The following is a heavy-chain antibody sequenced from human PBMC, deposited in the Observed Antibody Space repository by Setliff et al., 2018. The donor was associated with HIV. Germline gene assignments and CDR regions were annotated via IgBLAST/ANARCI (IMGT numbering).Heavy chain of an antibody. CDR3: ARGSGSYSLRSMDV. V-gene: IGHV1-18*01. J-gene: IGHJ6*03. Sequence: ASVKVSCKASGYSFTNYGISWVRQAPGQGLEWMGWISAYNGNTNYAQKVQGRVTMTTDTSTSTPYMELRSLRSDDTAVYYCARGSGSYSLRSMDVWGKGTTVTVSS. CDR1: GYSFTNYG. D-gene: IGHD1-26*01. CDR2: ISAYNGNT.